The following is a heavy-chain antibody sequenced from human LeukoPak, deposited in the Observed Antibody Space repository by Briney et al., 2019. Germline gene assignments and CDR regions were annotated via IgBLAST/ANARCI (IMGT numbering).Heavy chain of an antibody. V-gene: IGHV4-59*08. Sequence: SETLSLTCTVSGGSISSYYWSWIRQPPGKGLEWTGYIYYSGSTNYNPSLRSRVAISVDTSKNQFSLKLSPVTAADTAVYYCARHFRPNSGSYRWGFDYWGQGTLVTVSS. CDR3: ARHFRPNSGSYRWGFDY. J-gene: IGHJ4*02. D-gene: IGHD1-26*01. CDR1: GGSISSYY. CDR2: IYYSGST.